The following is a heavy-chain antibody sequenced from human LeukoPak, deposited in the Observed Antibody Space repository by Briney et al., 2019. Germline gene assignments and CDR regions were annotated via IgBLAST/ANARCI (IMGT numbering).Heavy chain of an antibody. CDR3: ARGPTISETGYFDY. D-gene: IGHD1-1*01. CDR1: GGSFSAYY. Sequence: SETLSLTCAVYGGSFSAYYWSWIRQSPRKGVEWIAEINHRGDTNYNPSVKSRVSISVDTSKNQFSLKVTSLTAADTAVYYCARGPTISETGYFDYWGQGTLVTVSS. CDR2: INHRGDT. J-gene: IGHJ4*03. V-gene: IGHV4-34*01.